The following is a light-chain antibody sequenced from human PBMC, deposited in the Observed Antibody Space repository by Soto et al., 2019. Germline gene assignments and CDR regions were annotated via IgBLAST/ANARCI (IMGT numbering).Light chain of an antibody. Sequence: DIQMTQSPSSLSAAVGDRVTITCRASQSISSYLNWYQQKPAKAPKLLIYAASSLQSGVPSRFSGSGSGTDFTLTISSPLPEDFATYYCQQSYSTPLTFGGGTKVEIK. J-gene: IGKJ4*01. CDR2: AAS. CDR1: QSISSY. V-gene: IGKV1-39*01. CDR3: QQSYSTPLT.